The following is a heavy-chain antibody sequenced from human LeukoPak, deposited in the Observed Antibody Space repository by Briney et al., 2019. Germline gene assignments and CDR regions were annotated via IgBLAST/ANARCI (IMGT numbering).Heavy chain of an antibody. Sequence: GGSLRLSCAASAFTFSSYGMHWVRQAPGKGLEWVAFIRYDGSNKYYADSVKGRFTISRDNSKNTLYLQMNSLRAEDTAVYYCAKDRIQLWLSAPCWGQGTLVTVSS. V-gene: IGHV3-30*02. CDR3: AKDRIQLWLSAPC. CDR2: IRYDGSNK. CDR1: AFTFSSYG. J-gene: IGHJ4*02. D-gene: IGHD5-18*01.